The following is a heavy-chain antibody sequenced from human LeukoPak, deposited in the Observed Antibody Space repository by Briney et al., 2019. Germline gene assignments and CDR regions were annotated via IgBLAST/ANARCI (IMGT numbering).Heavy chain of an antibody. Sequence: PSETLSLTCTVSGGSISSYYWSWIRQPPGKGLEWIGYIYYCGSTNYNPSLKSRVTISVDTSKNQFSLKLSSVTAADTAVYYCARGVAVANFDYWGQGTLVTVSS. J-gene: IGHJ4*02. CDR1: GGSISSYY. D-gene: IGHD6-19*01. V-gene: IGHV4-59*01. CDR2: IYYCGST. CDR3: ARGVAVANFDY.